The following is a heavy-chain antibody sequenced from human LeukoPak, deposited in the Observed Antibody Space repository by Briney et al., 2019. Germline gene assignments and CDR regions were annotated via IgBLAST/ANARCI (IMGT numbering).Heavy chain of an antibody. Sequence: GESLKISCKGSGYSFTSYWIGWVRQMPGKRLELMGIIYPGDSDTRYSPSFQGQITISANKSINTAYLQWSSLKASDTAIYYCARACQGGSYPGDSFDIWGQGTMVTVSS. CDR3: ARACQGGSYPGDSFDI. D-gene: IGHD1-26*01. J-gene: IGHJ3*02. CDR2: IYPGDSDT. V-gene: IGHV5-51*01. CDR1: GYSFTSYW.